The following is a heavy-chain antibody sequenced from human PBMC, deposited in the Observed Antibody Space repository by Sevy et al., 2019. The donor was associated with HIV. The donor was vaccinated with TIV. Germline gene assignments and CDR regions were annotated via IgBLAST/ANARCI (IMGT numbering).Heavy chain of an antibody. D-gene: IGHD3-3*01. CDR2: ISGSGGST. CDR3: AKSPYYDFWSGNGWFDP. Sequence: GGSLRLSCAASGFTFSSYAMSWVRQAPGKGLEWVSAISGSGGSTYYADSVKGRFTISRDNSKKTLYLLMNSLRAEDTAVYYCAKSPYYDFWSGNGWFDPWGQGTLVTVSS. V-gene: IGHV3-23*01. J-gene: IGHJ5*02. CDR1: GFTFSSYA.